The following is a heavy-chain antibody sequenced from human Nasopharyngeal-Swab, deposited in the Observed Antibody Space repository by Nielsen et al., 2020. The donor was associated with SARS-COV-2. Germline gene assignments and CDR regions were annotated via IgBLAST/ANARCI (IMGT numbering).Heavy chain of an antibody. CDR3: AIMKVGSTLFGMDV. CDR2: IHYTGDT. D-gene: IGHD5/OR15-5a*01. CDR1: GGSINSLH. J-gene: IGHJ6*02. Sequence: ESLKISCTVPGGSINSLHWNWIRPPPGKGLEWIGYIHYTGDTNYNPALKSRVTISVDTSKNPFSLKLKSVTAADTAVYYCAIMKVGSTLFGMDVWGQGSAVTVSS. V-gene: IGHV4-59*01.